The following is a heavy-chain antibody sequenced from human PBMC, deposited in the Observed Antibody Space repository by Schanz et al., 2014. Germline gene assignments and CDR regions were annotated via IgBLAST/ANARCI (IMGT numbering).Heavy chain of an antibody. Sequence: VQLVESGGGVVQPGGSLRLSCAASGFTFSDYYMSWIRQAPGKGLEWVANIKQDGSEKYYVDSVKGRFTISRDNAKKSLYLRMNSLRAEDTAVYYCARDAVTSVLTPGFYYWGQGTLVTVSS. CDR3: ARDAVTSVLTPGFYY. V-gene: IGHV3-7*01. J-gene: IGHJ4*02. CDR2: IKQDGSEK. D-gene: IGHD4-17*01. CDR1: GFTFSDYY.